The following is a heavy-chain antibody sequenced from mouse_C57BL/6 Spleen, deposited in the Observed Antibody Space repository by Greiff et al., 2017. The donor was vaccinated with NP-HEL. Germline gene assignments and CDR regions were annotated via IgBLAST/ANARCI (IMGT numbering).Heavy chain of an antibody. V-gene: IGHV1-85*01. CDR1: GYTFTSYD. CDR3: AKTGTGYFDV. D-gene: IGHD4-1*01. Sequence: VQLVESGPELVKPGASVKLSCKASGYTFTSYDINWVKQRPGQGLEWIGWIYPRDGSTKYNEKFKGKATLTVDTSSSTAYMELHSLTSEDSAVYFCAKTGTGYFDVWGTGTTVTVSS. J-gene: IGHJ1*03. CDR2: IYPRDGST.